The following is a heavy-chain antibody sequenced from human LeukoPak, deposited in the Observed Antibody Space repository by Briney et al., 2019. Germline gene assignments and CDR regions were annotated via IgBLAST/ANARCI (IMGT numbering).Heavy chain of an antibody. J-gene: IGHJ1*01. V-gene: IGHV1-18*01. CDR2: ISAYNGNT. CDR1: GYTFTSYG. CDR3: ASSEGYCSSTSCYSPKH. D-gene: IGHD2-2*02. Sequence: ASVKVSCKASGYTFTSYGISWVRQAPGQGLEWMGWISAYNGNTNYAQKLQGRVTMTTDTSTSTAYMELRSLRSEDTAVYYCASSEGYCSSTSCYSPKHWGQGTLVTVSS.